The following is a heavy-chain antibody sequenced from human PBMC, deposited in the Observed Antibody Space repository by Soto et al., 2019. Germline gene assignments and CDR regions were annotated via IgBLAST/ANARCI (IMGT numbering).Heavy chain of an antibody. CDR2: ISAYNGNT. CDR3: ARDSPGRDGYNATEDAFDI. J-gene: IGHJ3*02. D-gene: IGHD5-12*01. CDR1: GYTFTSYG. V-gene: IGHV1-18*01. Sequence: QVQLVQSGTEVKKPGASVKVSCKASGYTFTSYGISWVRQAPGQGLEWMGWISAYNGNTNYAQKLQGRVTMTTDTSTSTAYMELRSLRSDDTAVYYCARDSPGRDGYNATEDAFDIWGQGTMVTVSS.